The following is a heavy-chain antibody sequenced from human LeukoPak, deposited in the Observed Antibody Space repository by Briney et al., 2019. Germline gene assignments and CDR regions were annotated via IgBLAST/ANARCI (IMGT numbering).Heavy chain of an antibody. CDR3: ATGDRAVAGTFDY. CDR2: ISGSGGST. D-gene: IGHD6-19*01. V-gene: IGHV3-23*01. Sequence: GGSLRLSCAASGFTFSSYAMSWVRQAPGNGLEWVSAISGSGGSTYYADSVKGRFTISRDNSKHTLYLQMSSLRAEDTAVYYCATGDRAVAGTFDYWGPGTLVTVSS. J-gene: IGHJ4*02. CDR1: GFTFSSYA.